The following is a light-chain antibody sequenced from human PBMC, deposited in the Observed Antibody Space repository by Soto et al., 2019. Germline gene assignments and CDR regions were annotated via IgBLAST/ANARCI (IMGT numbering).Light chain of an antibody. CDR1: SSDIGGYNA. J-gene: IGLJ1*01. CDR3: NSFRVSHLYV. CDR2: EVT. Sequence: QSVLTQPASVSGSPGQTITISCTGTSSDIGGYNAVSRYQHHPGKAPKLIIYEVTHRPSGVSDRFSASKSGNTASLTISGLQAEDEADYYCNSFRVSHLYVFGTGTKVTV. V-gene: IGLV2-14*01.